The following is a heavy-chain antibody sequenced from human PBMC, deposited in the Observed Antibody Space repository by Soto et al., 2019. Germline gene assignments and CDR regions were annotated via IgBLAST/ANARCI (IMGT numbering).Heavy chain of an antibody. Sequence: TSTVAEGSSIIGDCYRIWIKQPPGKCLEWIGHIYYSGGTYYNPSLKSRITISVDTSKNQFSLSLNSVTAADTSVFYCARGNLRRQYFDYSGQGSLVTVSS. J-gene: IGHJ4*02. CDR3: ARGNLRRQYFDY. V-gene: IGHV4-30-4*08. D-gene: IGHD3-9*01. CDR1: EGSSIIGDCY. CDR2: IYYSGGT.